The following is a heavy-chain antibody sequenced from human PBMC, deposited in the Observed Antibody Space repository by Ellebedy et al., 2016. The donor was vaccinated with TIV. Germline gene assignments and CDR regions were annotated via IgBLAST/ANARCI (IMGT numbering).Heavy chain of an antibody. CDR3: TNRYYYYSSGYNQVDY. CDR1: GFTFTKAW. CDR2: IKRKIDGGTT. J-gene: IGHJ4*02. Sequence: GESLKISCAASGFTFTKAWMNWVRQAPGQGVEWVGLIKRKIDGGTTDYAAPVKGRFIISRDDSKNMLYLQMNNLKTEDTAVYYCTNRYYYYSSGYNQVDYWGQGTLVTVSS. V-gene: IGHV3-15*07. D-gene: IGHD3-22*01.